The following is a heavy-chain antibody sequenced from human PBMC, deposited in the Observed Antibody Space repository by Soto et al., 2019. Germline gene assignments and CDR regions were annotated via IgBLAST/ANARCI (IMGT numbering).Heavy chain of an antibody. V-gene: IGHV4-59*11. CDR3: ASGSSASAYIDY. CDR2: ISYSGST. CDR1: DGSSSSHD. Sequence: TVADGSSSSHDGRWIRQPPGKGLEWIGYISYSGSTDYNPSLKSRVTILVDTTKNQFSLKLTSVTAADTAVYYCASGSSASAYIDYWGQGTQVTVSS. D-gene: IGHD6-13*01. J-gene: IGHJ4*02.